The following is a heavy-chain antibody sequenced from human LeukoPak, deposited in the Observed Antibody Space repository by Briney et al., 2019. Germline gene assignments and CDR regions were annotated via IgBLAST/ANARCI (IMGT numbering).Heavy chain of an antibody. CDR3: ARDLTIAAAGYDY. CDR2: ISSSSSYI. D-gene: IGHD6-13*01. CDR1: GFTFSSYS. Sequence: PGGSLRLSCAASGFTFSSYSMNWVRQAPGKGLEWVSSISSSSSYIYYADSVKGRFTISRDNAKNSLYLQMNSLRAEDTAVYYCARDLTIAAAGYDYWGRGTLVTVSS. V-gene: IGHV3-21*01. J-gene: IGHJ4*02.